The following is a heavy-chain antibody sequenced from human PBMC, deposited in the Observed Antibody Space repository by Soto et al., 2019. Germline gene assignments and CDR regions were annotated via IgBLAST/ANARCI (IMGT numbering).Heavy chain of an antibody. D-gene: IGHD3-22*01. CDR3: SRAPFDSSGYFAY. J-gene: IGHJ4*02. CDR2: ITYDETNE. Sequence: GGSLRLSYAASGFTFSSYSVHWVRQAPGKGLEWVAAITYDETNESYADSVKGRFTISRDNSKNTMFLQMSSLRPEDTAVYFCSRAPFDSSGYFAYWGQGTLVTVSS. CDR1: GFTFSSYS. V-gene: IGHV3-30*03.